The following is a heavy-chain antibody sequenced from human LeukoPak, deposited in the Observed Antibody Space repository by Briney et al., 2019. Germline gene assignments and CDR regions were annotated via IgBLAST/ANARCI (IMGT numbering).Heavy chain of an antibody. Sequence: GGSLRLSCAASGFTFSSSEMHWVRQAPGKGLEWVSFISGSGSSIYYADSMKGRFTISRDNFKNIVYLEMNSLRAEDTATYYCAKVTWESRPPDCNSWGPGTLVTVSS. J-gene: IGHJ4*02. CDR3: AKVTWESRPPDCNS. CDR1: GFTFSSSE. D-gene: IGHD6-6*01. CDR2: ISGSGSSI. V-gene: IGHV3-48*03.